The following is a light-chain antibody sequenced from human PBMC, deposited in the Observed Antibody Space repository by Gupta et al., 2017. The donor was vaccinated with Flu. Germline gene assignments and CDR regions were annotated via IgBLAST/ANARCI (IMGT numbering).Light chain of an antibody. CDR2: GAS. V-gene: IGKV1-8*01. CDR1: QSISNY. Sequence: PSSLSASTGYRVTITCRASQSISNYLVWYQQRPGNAPKFLIYGASTLQSGVPSRFSGSGSGTDFTLTIDYLQSEDFATYYCQLYYNSPPLFGRGTKVDIK. CDR3: QLYYNSPPL. J-gene: IGKJ4*01.